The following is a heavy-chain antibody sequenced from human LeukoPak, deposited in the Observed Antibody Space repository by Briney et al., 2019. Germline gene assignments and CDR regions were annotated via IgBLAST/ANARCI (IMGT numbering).Heavy chain of an antibody. CDR2: INHSGST. D-gene: IGHD6-13*01. Sequence: SETLSLTCAVYDGSFSGYYWSWIRQPPGKGLEWIGEINHSGSTDYNPSLKSRVTISVDTSKNQFSLKLSSVTAADTAVYYCARAVGVYSSSWYVDCWGQGTLVTVSS. CDR3: ARAVGVYSSSWYVDC. CDR1: DGSFSGYY. J-gene: IGHJ4*02. V-gene: IGHV4-34*01.